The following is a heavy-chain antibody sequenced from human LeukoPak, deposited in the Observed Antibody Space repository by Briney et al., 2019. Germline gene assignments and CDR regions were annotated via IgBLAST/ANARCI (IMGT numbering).Heavy chain of an antibody. CDR1: GYTFTGYY. Sequence: GASVNVSCKASGYTFTGYYMHWVRQAPGQGLEWMGRINPNSGGTNYEQKFQGRVTMTRDTSISTAYMELSRLRSDDTAVYYCARHRPSYSSGWYIDYWGQGILVTVSS. CDR3: ARHRPSYSSGWYIDY. CDR2: INPNSGGT. V-gene: IGHV1-2*06. J-gene: IGHJ4*02. D-gene: IGHD6-19*01.